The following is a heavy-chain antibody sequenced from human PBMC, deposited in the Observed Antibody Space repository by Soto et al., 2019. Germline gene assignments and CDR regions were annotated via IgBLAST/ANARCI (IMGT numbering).Heavy chain of an antibody. J-gene: IGHJ5*02. Sequence: ASVKVSCKASGYTFTSYGISWVRQAPGQGLEWMGWISAYNGNTNYAQKLQGRVTMTTDTSTSTAYMELRSLSSDDTAVYYCARDIAAAGWVYNWFDPWGQGTLVTVSS. CDR1: GYTFTSYG. V-gene: IGHV1-18*01. CDR2: ISAYNGNT. D-gene: IGHD6-13*01. CDR3: ARDIAAAGWVYNWFDP.